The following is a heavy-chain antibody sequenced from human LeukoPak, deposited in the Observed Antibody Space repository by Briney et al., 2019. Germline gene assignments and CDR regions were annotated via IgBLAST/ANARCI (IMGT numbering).Heavy chain of an antibody. D-gene: IGHD6-19*01. Sequence: ASVKVSCKASGYTFTSYGISWVRQAPGQGLEWMGIINPSGGSTSYAQKFQGRVTMTRDTSTSTVYMELSSLRSEDTAVYYCAREGVETSSGWYRSPFDYWGQGTLVTVSS. J-gene: IGHJ4*02. CDR2: INPSGGST. CDR1: GYTFTSYG. CDR3: AREGVETSSGWYRSPFDY. V-gene: IGHV1-46*01.